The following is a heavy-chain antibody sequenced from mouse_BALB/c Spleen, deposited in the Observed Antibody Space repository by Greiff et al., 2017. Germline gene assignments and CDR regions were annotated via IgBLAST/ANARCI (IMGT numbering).Heavy chain of an antibody. CDR2: INPSNGGT. CDR1: DYTFTSYY. D-gene: IGHD1-1*01. V-gene: IGHV1S81*02. J-gene: IGHJ4*01. CDR3: TRFMDYEGYYAMDY. Sequence: QVQLQQSGAELVKPGASVKLSCKASDYTFTSYYMYWVKQRPGQGLEWIGEINPSNGGTNFNEKFKSKATLTVDKSSSTAYMQLSSLTSEDSAVYYCTRFMDYEGYYAMDYWGQGTSVTVSS.